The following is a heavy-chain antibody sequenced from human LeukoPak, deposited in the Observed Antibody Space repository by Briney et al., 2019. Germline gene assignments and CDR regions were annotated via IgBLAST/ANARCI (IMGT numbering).Heavy chain of an antibody. J-gene: IGHJ6*03. CDR1: GGTFSSYA. CDR2: IIPIFGTA. CDR3: ARDTGILEWLPPDRYYYYYYMDV. V-gene: IGHV1-69*13. Sequence: ASVKVSCKASGGTFSSYAISWVRQAPGQGLEWMGGIIPIFGTANYAQKFQGRVTISADESTSTAYMELSSLRSEDTAVYYCARDTGILEWLPPDRYYYYYYMDVWGKGTTVTVSS. D-gene: IGHD3-3*01.